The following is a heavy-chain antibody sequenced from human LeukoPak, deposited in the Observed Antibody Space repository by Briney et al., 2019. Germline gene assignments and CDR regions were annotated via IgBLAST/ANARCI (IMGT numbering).Heavy chain of an antibody. V-gene: IGHV3-48*03. CDR3: ARATNDYVWGSYRYESRFDY. J-gene: IGHJ4*02. D-gene: IGHD3-16*02. Sequence: GGFLRLSCAASGFTFSSYEMNWVRQAPGKGLEWVSYISSSGSTIYYADSVKGRFTISRDNAKNSLYLQMNSLRAEDTAVYYCARATNDYVWGSYRYESRFDYWGQGTLVTVSS. CDR2: ISSSGSTI. CDR1: GFTFSSYE.